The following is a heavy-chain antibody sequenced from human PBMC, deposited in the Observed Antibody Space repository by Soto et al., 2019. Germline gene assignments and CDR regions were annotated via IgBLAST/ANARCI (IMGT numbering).Heavy chain of an antibody. CDR2: MYYSGTT. CDR1: GASIKSYY. D-gene: IGHD2-15*01. Sequence: QVQLQESGPGLVKPSETLSLTCTVSGASIKSYYWSWMRQFPGKGLEWIGNMYYSGTTNYNPSLXSXXTLSVDTSKNQFSLQLTSVTAADTAVYYCAAAYDYWGQGTLVTVSS. V-gene: IGHV4-59*01. CDR3: AAAYDY. J-gene: IGHJ4*02.